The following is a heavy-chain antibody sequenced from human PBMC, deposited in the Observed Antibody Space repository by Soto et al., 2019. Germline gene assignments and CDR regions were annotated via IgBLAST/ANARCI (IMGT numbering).Heavy chain of an antibody. V-gene: IGHV4-34*01. CDR1: GGSFSGYY. Sequence: PSETLSLTCAVYGGSFSGYYWSWIRQPPGKGLEWIGEINHSGSTNYNPSLKSRVTISVDTSKNQFSLKLSSVTAADTAVYYCARDSSSWRDAFDIWGQGTMVTVSS. J-gene: IGHJ3*02. CDR2: INHSGST. D-gene: IGHD6-13*01. CDR3: ARDSSSWRDAFDI.